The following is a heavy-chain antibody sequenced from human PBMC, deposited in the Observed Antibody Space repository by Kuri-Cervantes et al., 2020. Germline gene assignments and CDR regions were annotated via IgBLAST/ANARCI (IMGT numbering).Heavy chain of an antibody. D-gene: IGHD4-17*01. CDR3: AKKTAPSGDISPFDY. V-gene: IGHV1-2*02. Sequence: ASVKVSCKASGYTFTGYYMHWVRQAPGQGLEWMGWINPNSGGTNYAQKFQGRVTMTRDTSISTAYMELSRLRSDDTAVYYCAKKTAPSGDISPFDYWGQGTLVTVSS. CDR1: GYTFTGYY. J-gene: IGHJ4*02. CDR2: INPNSGGT.